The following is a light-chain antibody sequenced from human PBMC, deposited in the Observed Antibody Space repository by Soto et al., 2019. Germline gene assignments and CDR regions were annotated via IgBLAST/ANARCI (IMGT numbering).Light chain of an antibody. CDR2: EVS. Sequence: QSVLTQPASVSGSPGQSITISCTGTSSDVGSYNLVSWYQQHPGKAPKLMIYEVSTRPSGVSNRFSGSKSGNTASLTISGLQAEDEADYYCCSYAGSSTFWVFGGGTKLTVL. CDR1: SSDVGSYNL. CDR3: CSYAGSSTFWV. V-gene: IGLV2-23*02. J-gene: IGLJ3*02.